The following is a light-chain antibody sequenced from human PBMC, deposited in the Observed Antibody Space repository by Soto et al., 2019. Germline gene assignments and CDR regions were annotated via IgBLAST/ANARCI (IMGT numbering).Light chain of an antibody. CDR3: ATWDDSLKGV. J-gene: IGLJ1*01. Sequence: QSVLTQPSSASGTPGQRVTISCSGSTSNIGSHPVNWFQHLPGTAPKLLIITNNQRPSGVPDRFSGYKSGTSASLVISGLQSEDEADYYCATWDDSLKGVFGTGTKVTVL. CDR1: TSNIGSHP. CDR2: TNN. V-gene: IGLV1-44*01.